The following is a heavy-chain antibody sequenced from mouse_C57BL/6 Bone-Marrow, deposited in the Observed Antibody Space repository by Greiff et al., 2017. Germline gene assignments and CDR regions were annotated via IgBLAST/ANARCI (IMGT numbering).Heavy chain of an antibody. CDR3: TTPLAERAYYSNYVPFFAY. D-gene: IGHD2-5*01. CDR1: GFNIKDDY. Sequence: VQLQQSGAELVRPGASVKLSCTASGFNIKDDYMHWVKQRPEQGLEWIGWIDPENGDTEYASKFQGKATITADTSSTTAYLQLSSLTSEDTAVYYCTTPLAERAYYSNYVPFFAYWGQGTLVTVSA. CDR2: IDPENGDT. J-gene: IGHJ3*01. V-gene: IGHV14-4*01.